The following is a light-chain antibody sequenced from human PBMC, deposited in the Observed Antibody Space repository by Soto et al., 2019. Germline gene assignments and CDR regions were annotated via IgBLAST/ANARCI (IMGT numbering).Light chain of an antibody. CDR1: QSVSSSY. J-gene: IGKJ5*01. CDR2: GAS. Sequence: EIVLTQSPCTLSSSPGERATLSCRASQSVSSSYLAWYQQKPGQAPRLLIYGASSRATGIPDRFSGSGSGTDFTLTISSLEPEDFAVYYCQQYGSSAITFGQGTRLEIK. V-gene: IGKV3-20*01. CDR3: QQYGSSAIT.